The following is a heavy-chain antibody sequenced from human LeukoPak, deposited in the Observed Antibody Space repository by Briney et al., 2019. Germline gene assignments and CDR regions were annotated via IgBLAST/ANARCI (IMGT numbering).Heavy chain of an antibody. CDR2: IYYTDS. Sequence: SETLSLTCAVSGGSISSGDYSWSWIRQPPGKGLEWIGYIYYTDSYYNPSLKSRVTISLDTSKNQFSLKLNSVTAADTAVYYCASHSGGYAYWGQGTLVTVPS. V-gene: IGHV4-30-4*07. J-gene: IGHJ4*02. CDR1: GGSISSGDYS. CDR3: ASHSGGYAY. D-gene: IGHD5-12*01.